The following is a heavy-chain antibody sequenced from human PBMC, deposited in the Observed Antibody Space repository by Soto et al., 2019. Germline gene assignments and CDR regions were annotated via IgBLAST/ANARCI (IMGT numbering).Heavy chain of an antibody. J-gene: IGHJ4*02. CDR1: GFTFSSYG. CDR2: ISYDGSNK. CDR3: AKDQRYNWNYGELDY. Sequence: GGSLRLSCAASGFTFSSYGMHWVRQAPGKGLEWVAVISYDGSNKYYADSVKGRFTISRDNSKNTLYLQMNSLRAEDTAVYYCAKDQRYNWNYGELDYWGQGTLVTVSS. D-gene: IGHD1-7*01. V-gene: IGHV3-30*18.